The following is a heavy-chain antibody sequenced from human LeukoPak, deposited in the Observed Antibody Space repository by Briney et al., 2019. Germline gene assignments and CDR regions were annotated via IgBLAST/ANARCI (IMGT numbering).Heavy chain of an antibody. CDR2: MNPNSGNT. Sequence: ASVKVSCKASGYTFTSYDINWVRQATGQGLEWMGWMNPNSGNTGYAQKFQGRVTMTRNTSISTAYMELSSLRSEDTAVYYCARGRRIVVPAASQVDPWGQGILVTVSS. CDR1: GYTFTSYD. D-gene: IGHD2-2*01. J-gene: IGHJ5*02. CDR3: ARGRRIVVPAASQVDP. V-gene: IGHV1-8*01.